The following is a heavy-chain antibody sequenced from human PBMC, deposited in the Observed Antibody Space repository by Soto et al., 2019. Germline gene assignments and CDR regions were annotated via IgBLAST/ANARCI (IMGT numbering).Heavy chain of an antibody. CDR3: ARGGWYFIAAPRGYYYYGMDV. Sequence: ASVKGSWKASGYTFTSYGSSWVRQAPGQGLEWMGWISAYNGNTNYAQKLQGRVTMATDTSTSTAYMELRSLRSDDTAVYYCARGGWYFIAAPRGYYYYGMDVWGQGTTVTVSS. CDR1: GYTFTSYG. V-gene: IGHV1-18*04. CDR2: ISAYNGNT. J-gene: IGHJ6*02. D-gene: IGHD6-13*01.